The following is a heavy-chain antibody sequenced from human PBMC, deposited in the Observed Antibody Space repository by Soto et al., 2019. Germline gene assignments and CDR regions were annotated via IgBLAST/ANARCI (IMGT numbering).Heavy chain of an antibody. V-gene: IGHV4-39*01. CDR2: INYSGST. CDR3: ARRYSSSFDF. Sequence: PSETLSLTCIVSSGSMSSSLNHWGWIRQPPGKGLEWIGNINYSGSTYYNPSLQSRLTISVDTSNNQFSLTLSSVTAADTAVYYCARRYSSSFDFWGQVTLVTVSS. J-gene: IGHJ4*02. CDR1: SGSMSSSLNH. D-gene: IGHD6-13*01.